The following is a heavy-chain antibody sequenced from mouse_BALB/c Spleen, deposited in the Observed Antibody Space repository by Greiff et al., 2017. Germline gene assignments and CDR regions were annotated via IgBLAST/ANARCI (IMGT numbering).Heavy chain of an antibody. D-gene: IGHD4-1*01. CDR1: GFTFSNYW. J-gene: IGHJ4*01. CDR3: TRTGTFYAMDY. Sequence: VQLKESGGGLVQPGGSMKLSCVASGFTFSNYWMNWVRQSPEKGLEWVAEIRLKSNNYATHYAESVKGRFTISRDDSKSSVYLQMNNLRAEDTGIYYCTRTGTFYAMDYWGQGTSVTVSS. CDR2: IRLKSNNYAT. V-gene: IGHV6-6*02.